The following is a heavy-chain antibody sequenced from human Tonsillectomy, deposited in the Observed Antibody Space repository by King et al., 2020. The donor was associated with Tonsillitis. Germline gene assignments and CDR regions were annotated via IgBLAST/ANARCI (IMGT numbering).Heavy chain of an antibody. Sequence: VQLVESGGGLVQPGGSLRLSCAASGFTFSSSWMHWVRQAPGKGLVWVSRINSDGSSTSYADSVKGRFTISRDNAKNTLYLQMNSLRAEDTAVCYCAREGGWSPGFDYWGQGTLVTVSS. CDR1: GFTFSSSW. CDR2: INSDGSST. D-gene: IGHD6-19*01. J-gene: IGHJ4*02. CDR3: AREGGWSPGFDY. V-gene: IGHV3-74*01.